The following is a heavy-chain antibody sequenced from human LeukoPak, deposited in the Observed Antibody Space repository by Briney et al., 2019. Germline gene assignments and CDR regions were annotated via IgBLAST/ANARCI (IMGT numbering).Heavy chain of an antibody. CDR2: IDPSDSYI. J-gene: IGHJ6*02. CDR3: ARQRFDYGYGMDV. CDR1: GYSFTSYW. Sequence: KRGESLKLSCKGSGYSFTSYWISWVRQMPGKGLEWMGRIDPSDSYINYSPSFQGHVTISADKSISTAYLQWSSLKASGTAMYYCARQRFDYGYGMDVWGQGTTVTVSS. V-gene: IGHV5-10-1*01. D-gene: IGHD3-16*01.